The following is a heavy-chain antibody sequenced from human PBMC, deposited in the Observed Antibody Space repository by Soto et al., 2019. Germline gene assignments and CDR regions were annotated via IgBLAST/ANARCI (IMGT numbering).Heavy chain of an antibody. Sequence: QVHLQESGPGLVKPSGTLSLTCAVSGGSISSSNWWSWVRQPPGKGLEWIGKIYHSESTNFNPSLKSRVTMSIDKSKSQCSLKLVSVTAADTAIYYCVGGYDSSSPFDYWGQGTLVTVSS. CDR2: IYHSEST. D-gene: IGHD3-22*01. CDR3: VGGYDSSSPFDY. J-gene: IGHJ4*02. V-gene: IGHV4-4*02. CDR1: GGSISSSNW.